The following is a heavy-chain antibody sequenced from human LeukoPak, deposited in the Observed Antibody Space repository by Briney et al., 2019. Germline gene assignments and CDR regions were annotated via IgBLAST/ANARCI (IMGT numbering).Heavy chain of an antibody. CDR2: MSVGSGLI. D-gene: IGHD3-16*01. CDR1: GFIFRRYS. CDR3: AREFEGTASGAGY. J-gene: IGHJ4*02. V-gene: IGHV3-21*01. Sequence: GGSLRLSCAASGFIFRRYSMNWVRQAPGKGLEWVASMSVGSGLIYYAESVWGRFTVSRDNAKNSLYLQMKSLRADDTAVYYCAREFEGTASGAGYWGQGTLVTVSS.